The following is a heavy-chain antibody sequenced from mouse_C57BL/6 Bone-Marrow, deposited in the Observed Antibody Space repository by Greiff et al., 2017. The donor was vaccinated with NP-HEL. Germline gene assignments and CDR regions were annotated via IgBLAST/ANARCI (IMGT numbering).Heavy chain of an antibody. CDR1: GYSITSGYD. J-gene: IGHJ2*01. CDR2: ISYSGST. Sequence: EVKVEESGPGMVKPSQSLSLTCTVTGYSITSGYDWHWIRHFPGNKLEWMGYISYSGSTNYNPSLKSRISITHDTSKNHFFLKLNSVTTEDTATYYCASITTVVARYFDYWGQGTTLTVSS. D-gene: IGHD1-1*01. CDR3: ASITTVVARYFDY. V-gene: IGHV3-1*01.